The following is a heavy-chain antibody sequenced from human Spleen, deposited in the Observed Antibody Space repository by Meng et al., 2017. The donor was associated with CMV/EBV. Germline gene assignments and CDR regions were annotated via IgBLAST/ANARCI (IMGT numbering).Heavy chain of an antibody. D-gene: IGHD3-22*01. CDR1: GFTFSDYY. CDR2: ISSSGTTI. V-gene: IGHV3-11*01. J-gene: IGHJ6*02. CDR3: AREGARNPGLSGYYYYGMDI. Sequence: GESLKISCAASGFTFSDYYMSWIRQAPGKGLEWVSYISSSGTTIYYTDSVTGRFTISRDNAKNSLYLPMNSLRAEDTAVYYCAREGARNPGLSGYYYYGMDIWGQGTAVTVSS.